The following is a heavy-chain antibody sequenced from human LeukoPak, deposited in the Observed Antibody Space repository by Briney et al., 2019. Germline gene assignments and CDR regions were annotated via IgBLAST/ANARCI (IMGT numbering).Heavy chain of an antibody. V-gene: IGHV3-48*03. CDR2: ISGSGSAI. J-gene: IGHJ6*04. Sequence: GGSLRLSCAASGFTFSSYEMNWVRQAPGKGLEWVSYISGSGSAIYYADSVKGRFTISRDNAKNSLYLQMNSLRAEDTAVYYCAELGITMIGGVWGKGTTVTISS. CDR3: AELGITMIGGV. CDR1: GFTFSSYE. D-gene: IGHD3-10*02.